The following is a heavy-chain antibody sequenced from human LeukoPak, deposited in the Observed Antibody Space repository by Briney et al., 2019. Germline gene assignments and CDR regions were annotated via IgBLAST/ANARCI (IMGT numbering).Heavy chain of an antibody. CDR3: ARHTTAYNSGSLGDPPYTWFEP. CDR1: GGSISTSSYY. CDR2: LHYGGDT. V-gene: IGHV4-39*01. J-gene: IGHJ5*02. Sequence: PSETLSLTCTVSGGSISTSSYYWGWVRQPPGRRLEWIGSLHYGGDTYYNPSLKSRVSISGDTSKNQFFLQLTSVSAADASLYYCARHTTAYNSGSLGDPPYTWFEPWGQGILVSVSS. D-gene: IGHD3-10*01.